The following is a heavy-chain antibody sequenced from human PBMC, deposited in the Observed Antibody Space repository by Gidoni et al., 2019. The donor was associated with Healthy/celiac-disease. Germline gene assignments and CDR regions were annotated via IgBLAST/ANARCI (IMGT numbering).Heavy chain of an antibody. J-gene: IGHJ4*02. D-gene: IGHD6-13*01. CDR2: ISYDGSNK. Sequence: VHLVESGGGVVQPGRSLRLSCAASGFTFSSYGRHWVRQAPGKGLEGVAVISYDGSNKYYADSVKGRFTISRDNSKNTLYLQMNSLRAEDTAVYYCAKGMRQQLAQIDYWGQGTLVTVSS. V-gene: IGHV3-30*18. CDR1: GFTFSSYG. CDR3: AKGMRQQLAQIDY.